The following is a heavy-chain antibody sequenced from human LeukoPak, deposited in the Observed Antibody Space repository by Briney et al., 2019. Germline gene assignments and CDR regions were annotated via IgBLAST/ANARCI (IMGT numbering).Heavy chain of an antibody. V-gene: IGHV3-23*01. CDR1: GFTFSSYA. Sequence: GGSLRLSCAASGFTFSSYAISWVSQAPGKGLEWVSAIRGSAIGTKNADSVKGRFTISRDNSKNTLYLQMNSLRAEDTAVYYCAKLPRIVVVPAAIHMDVWGQGTTVTVSS. D-gene: IGHD2-2*01. J-gene: IGHJ6*02. CDR3: AKLPRIVVVPAAIHMDV. CDR2: IRGSAIGT.